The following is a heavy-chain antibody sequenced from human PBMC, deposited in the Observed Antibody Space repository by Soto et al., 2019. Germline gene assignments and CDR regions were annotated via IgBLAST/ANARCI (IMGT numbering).Heavy chain of an antibody. D-gene: IGHD6-13*01. V-gene: IGHV3-23*01. Sequence: EVQLLESGGGLVHPGGSLRLSCAASGFTFSNYAVTWVRQAPGKGLEWVSTSGSGGSTYYADSVKGRFTISRDNSKNTLYLQMNSLRAEDTAVYYCAKDQGSSWYEIDYWGQGTLVTVSS. CDR1: GFTFSNYA. CDR2: SGSGGST. CDR3: AKDQGSSWYEIDY. J-gene: IGHJ4*02.